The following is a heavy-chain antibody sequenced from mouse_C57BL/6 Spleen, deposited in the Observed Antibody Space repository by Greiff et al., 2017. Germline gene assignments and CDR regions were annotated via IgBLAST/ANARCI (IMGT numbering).Heavy chain of an antibody. D-gene: IGHD2-5*01. CDR2: IDPENGDT. J-gene: IGHJ2*01. V-gene: IGHV14-4*01. CDR1: GFNIKDDY. Sequence: EVKLLESGAELVRPGASVKLSCTASGFNIKDDYMHWVKQRPEQGLEWIGWIDPENGDTEYASKFQGKATITADTSSNTAYLQLSSLTSEDTAVYYCTTAGTIVTSYYFDYWGQGTTLTVSS. CDR3: TTAGTIVTSYYFDY.